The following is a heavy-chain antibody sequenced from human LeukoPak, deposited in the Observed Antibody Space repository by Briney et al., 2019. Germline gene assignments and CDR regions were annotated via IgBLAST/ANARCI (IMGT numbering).Heavy chain of an antibody. Sequence: SETLSLTCTVSGGSISSYYWSWIRQPPGKGLEWIGEINHSGSTNYNPSLKSRFTISVDTSKNQFSLKLRSVTAADTAVYYCARSFGDRSGYFPQPLSFDPWGQGTLVAVSS. CDR3: ARSFGDRSGYFPQPLSFDP. CDR1: GGSISSYY. D-gene: IGHD3-22*01. CDR2: INHSGST. J-gene: IGHJ5*02. V-gene: IGHV4-34*01.